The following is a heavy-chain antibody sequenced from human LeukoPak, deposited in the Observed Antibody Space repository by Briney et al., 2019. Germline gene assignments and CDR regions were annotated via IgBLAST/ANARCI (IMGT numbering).Heavy chain of an antibody. CDR3: ARHSTYYYDSSGSKVGYFQH. V-gene: IGHV4-59*08. D-gene: IGHD3-22*01. J-gene: IGHJ1*01. CDR2: IYYSGNT. Sequence: SETLSLTCTVSGGSITSYYWSWIRQPPGKGLEWIGYIYYSGNTNYSPSLKSRVTISEDTPKNQFSLKLSSVTAADTAVYYCARHSTYYYDSSGSKVGYFQHWGQGTLVTVSS. CDR1: GGSITSYY.